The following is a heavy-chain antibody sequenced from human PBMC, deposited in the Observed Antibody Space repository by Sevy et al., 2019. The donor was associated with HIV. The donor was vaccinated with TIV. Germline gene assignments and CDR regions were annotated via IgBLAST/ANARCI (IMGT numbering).Heavy chain of an antibody. CDR1: GFTFSSYS. V-gene: IGHV3-21*01. J-gene: IGHJ6*02. CDR3: ARDGSGSYRYYYYGMDV. D-gene: IGHD3-10*01. Sequence: GGSLRLSCAASGFTFSSYSMNWVRQAPGKGLEWVSSISSSSTYIYYADSVKGRFTISRDNAKNSLYLQMNSLRAEDMAVYYCARDGSGSYRYYYYGMDVWGQGTTVTVSS. CDR2: ISSSSTYI.